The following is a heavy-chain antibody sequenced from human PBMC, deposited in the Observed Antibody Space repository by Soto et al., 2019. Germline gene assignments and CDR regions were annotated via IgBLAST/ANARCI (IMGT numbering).Heavy chain of an antibody. CDR3: ARVEGSASSTGD. CDR2: VSPKNGRT. J-gene: IGHJ4*02. D-gene: IGHD6-6*01. Sequence: QVQLVQSGPVVKIPGASVKVSCKASGYPFSTSYIHWVRQAPGQGLEWLGWVSPKNGRTLYAQNFRGRVTLTRDTSISTAYMELSRLTSDDTATYYCARVEGSASSTGDWGQGTLIAVSS. V-gene: IGHV1-2*02. CDR1: GYPFSTSY.